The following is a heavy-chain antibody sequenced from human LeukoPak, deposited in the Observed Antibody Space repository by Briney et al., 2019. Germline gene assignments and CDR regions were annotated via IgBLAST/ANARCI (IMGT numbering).Heavy chain of an antibody. D-gene: IGHD3-9*01. V-gene: IGHV3-48*02. Sequence: GGSLRLSCAASGFTFSSYSMNWVRQAPGKGLEWVSYISSSSSTIYYADSVKGRFTISRDNAKNSLYLQMNSLRDEDTAVYYCARDQGSGYFDWLSNTCFDYWGQGTLVTVSS. CDR2: ISSSSSTI. J-gene: IGHJ4*02. CDR1: GFTFSSYS. CDR3: ARDQGSGYFDWLSNTCFDY.